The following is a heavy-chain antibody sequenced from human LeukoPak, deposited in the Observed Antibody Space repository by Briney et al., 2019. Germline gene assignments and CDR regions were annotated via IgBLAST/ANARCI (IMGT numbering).Heavy chain of an antibody. V-gene: IGHV4-39*01. CDR2: IYYSEST. Sequence: PSETLSLTCTVSGGSISSSSYYWGWIRQPPGKGLEWIGSIYYSESTYYNPSLKSRVTISVDTSKNQFSLKLSSVTASDTDVYYCARQLYGGYYPNYFDYWGQGTLVTVSS. CDR1: GGSISSSSYY. J-gene: IGHJ4*02. CDR3: ARQLYGGYYPNYFDY. D-gene: IGHD3-22*01.